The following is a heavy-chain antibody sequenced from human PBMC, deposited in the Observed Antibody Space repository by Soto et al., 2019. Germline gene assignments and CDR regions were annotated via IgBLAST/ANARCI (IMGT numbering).Heavy chain of an antibody. CDR3: AKSNWFDP. CDR2: IESDGSSP. Sequence: EVQLVESGGGLVQPGGSLRLSCAASGFTFSSYWMHWVRQAPGKGLVWVSRIESDGSSPIYADSVKGRFTISRDNAKNTLYLQMNSLRAEDTAVYYCAKSNWFDPWGQGTLVTVS. J-gene: IGHJ5*02. CDR1: GFTFSSYW. V-gene: IGHV3-74*01.